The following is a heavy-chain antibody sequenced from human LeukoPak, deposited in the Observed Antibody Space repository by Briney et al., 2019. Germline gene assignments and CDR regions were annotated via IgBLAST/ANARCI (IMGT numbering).Heavy chain of an antibody. CDR2: FDPEDGET. Sequence: GASVKVSCKVSGYTLTELSMHWVRQAPGKGLEWMGGFDPEDGETIYAQKFQGRVTMTEDTSTDTAYMELSSLRSEDTAVYYCATQASGYFRYYFDYWGQGTLVTVSS. V-gene: IGHV1-24*01. J-gene: IGHJ4*02. CDR3: ATQASGYFRYYFDY. CDR1: GYTLTELS. D-gene: IGHD3-22*01.